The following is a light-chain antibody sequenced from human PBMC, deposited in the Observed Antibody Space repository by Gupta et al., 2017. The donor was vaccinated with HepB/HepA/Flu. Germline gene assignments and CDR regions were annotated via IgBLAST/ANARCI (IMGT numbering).Light chain of an antibody. CDR1: SSDVGGYNF. J-gene: IGLJ2*01. Sequence: QSALTQPASVSGSPGKSLTIPCTGTSSDVGGYNFVSWYQQHPGKAPKLMIYDVSNRPSGVSNRFSGSKSGNTASLTISGLQAEDEADYYCSSYTSSSTPLFGGGTKLTVL. V-gene: IGLV2-14*01. CDR3: SSYTSSSTPL. CDR2: DVS.